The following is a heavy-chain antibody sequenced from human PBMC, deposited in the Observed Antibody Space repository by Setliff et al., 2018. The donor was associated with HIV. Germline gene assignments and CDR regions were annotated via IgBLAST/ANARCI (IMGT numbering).Heavy chain of an antibody. Sequence: SETLSLTCVVSDDSFSNYDWTWIRQPPGKALEWIGYISSSGTTNYNPSLRSRVTISIETSNTRFSLGLRSVTAADTATYFCARLGRAIDDGGGYNYGFAVGSFDYWGQGALVTVSS. CDR3: ARLGRAIDDGGGYNYGFAVGSFDY. D-gene: IGHD5-18*01. J-gene: IGHJ4*02. CDR2: ISSSGTT. CDR1: DDSFSNYD. V-gene: IGHV4-4*09.